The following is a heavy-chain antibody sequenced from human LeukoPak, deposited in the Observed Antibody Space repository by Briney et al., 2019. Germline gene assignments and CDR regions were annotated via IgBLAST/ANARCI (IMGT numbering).Heavy chain of an antibody. CDR3: ARSQFYGSGSYQGRWFDP. CDR2: INHSGST. V-gene: IGHV4-34*01. CDR1: GGSFSGYY. D-gene: IGHD3-10*01. J-gene: IGHJ5*02. Sequence: TSETLSLTCAVYGGSFSGYYWSWIRQPPGKGLEWIGGINHSGSTNYNPSLRSRVTISVDTSKNQFSPKLTSVTAADTAVYYCARSQFYGSGSYQGRWFDPWGQGTLVTVSS.